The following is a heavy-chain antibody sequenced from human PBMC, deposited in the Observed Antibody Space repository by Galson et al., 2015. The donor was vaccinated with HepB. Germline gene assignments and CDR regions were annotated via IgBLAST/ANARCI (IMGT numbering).Heavy chain of an antibody. Sequence: SLRLSCAASGLTFSSYSMNWVRQAPGKGLEWVSSISSSSSYIYYADSVKGRFTISRDNAKNSLYLQMNSLRAEDTAVYYCARISPSYYYDSSGLDYWAQGTLVTVSS. J-gene: IGHJ4*02. CDR2: ISSSSSYI. CDR3: ARISPSYYYDSSGLDY. D-gene: IGHD3-22*01. CDR1: GLTFSSYS. V-gene: IGHV3-21*01.